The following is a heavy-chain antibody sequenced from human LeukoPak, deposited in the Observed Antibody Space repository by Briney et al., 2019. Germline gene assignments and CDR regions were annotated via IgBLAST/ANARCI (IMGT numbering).Heavy chain of an antibody. CDR1: GYSISSGYY. D-gene: IGHD1-26*01. Sequence: PSETMSLTCAVSGYSISSGYYWGWIRQPPGKGLEWTGSIYHSGSTYYNPSLKSRVTISVDTSKNQFSLKLSSVTAADTAVYYCARQDSGSYGVLDCWGQGTLVTVSS. CDR2: IYHSGST. V-gene: IGHV4-38-2*01. J-gene: IGHJ4*02. CDR3: ARQDSGSYGVLDC.